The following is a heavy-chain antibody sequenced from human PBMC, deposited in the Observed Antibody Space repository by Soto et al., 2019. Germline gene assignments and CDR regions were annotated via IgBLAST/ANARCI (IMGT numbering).Heavy chain of an antibody. Sequence: PGGSLRLSCAASGFTISDHYMDWVRQAPGKGLEWIGRSRNKFNSYTTEYAASVKGRFTISRDNSKNSLYLQMNTLKTEDTAIYYCVVLVGPRGYWGHGTLVTVSS. J-gene: IGHJ4*01. V-gene: IGHV3-72*01. CDR2: SRNKFNSYTT. D-gene: IGHD1-26*01. CDR1: GFTISDHY. CDR3: VVLVGPRGY.